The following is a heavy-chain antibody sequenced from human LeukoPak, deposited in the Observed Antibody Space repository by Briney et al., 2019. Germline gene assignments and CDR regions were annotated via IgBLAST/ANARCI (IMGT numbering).Heavy chain of an antibody. D-gene: IGHD1-14*01. V-gene: IGHV3-15*01. CDR2: LKSKTDGGTT. CDR3: TTPYNTDGAGY. Sequence: GGSLRLSCAASGXTVSTNYMSWVRQAPGEGLEWVGRLKSKTDGGTTDYAAPVKGRFTISRDDSKNTLLLQMNSLKTEDTALYFCTTPYNTDGAGYWGQGTLVTVSS. J-gene: IGHJ4*02. CDR1: GXTVSTNY.